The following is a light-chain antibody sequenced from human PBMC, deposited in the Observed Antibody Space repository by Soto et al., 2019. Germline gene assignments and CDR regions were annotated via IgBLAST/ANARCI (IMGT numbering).Light chain of an antibody. CDR1: SSDVGAYNY. J-gene: IGLJ1*01. Sequence: QSALTQPRSVSGSPGQSVTISCTETSSDVGAYNYVSWYQQHPGEAPKLMIYDVSRRPSGVPDRFSGSKSGNRASLTISGLQAEDEGDYYCCSYAGSYTYVFGTGTKLTVL. CDR2: DVS. V-gene: IGLV2-11*01. CDR3: CSYAGSYTYV.